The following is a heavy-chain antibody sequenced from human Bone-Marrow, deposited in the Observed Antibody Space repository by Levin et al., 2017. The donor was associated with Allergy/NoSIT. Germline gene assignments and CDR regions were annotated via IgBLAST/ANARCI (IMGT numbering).Heavy chain of an antibody. D-gene: IGHD2-15*01. Sequence: PSETLSLTCSVSGDSINTNSYYWGWLRQPPGKGLEWIGHIYYSGSTYYNPSFKSRVTISLDTSKNQFSLKLTSVAAADTAVYFCARGGGYCSGGSCYFLGTTDYNYFDPWGQGTLVTVSS. V-gene: IGHV4-39*07. CDR2: IYYSGST. CDR1: GDSINTNSYY. J-gene: IGHJ5*02. CDR3: ARGGGYCSGGSCYFLGTTDYNYFDP.